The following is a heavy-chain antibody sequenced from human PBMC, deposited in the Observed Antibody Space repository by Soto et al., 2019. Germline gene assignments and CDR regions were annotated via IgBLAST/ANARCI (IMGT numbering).Heavy chain of an antibody. J-gene: IGHJ5*02. D-gene: IGHD3-22*01. V-gene: IGHV4-31*03. CDR3: AVARDISGYNWFDP. CDR2: IYYGGST. Sequence: ASETLSLTCTVSGASISSGNYYWTWIRQHPGEGLEWIGHIYYGGSTYYNPSLRSRLTISVDTSKNQFSLRLRSVTAADTATYYCAVARDISGYNWFDPWGQGTLVTVSS. CDR1: GASISSGNYY.